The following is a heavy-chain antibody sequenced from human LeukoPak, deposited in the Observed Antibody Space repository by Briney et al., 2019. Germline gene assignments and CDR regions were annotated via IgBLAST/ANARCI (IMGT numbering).Heavy chain of an antibody. Sequence: GGSLRLSCAASGFTISNYGFHWVHQPPGKGLEWVSVIWYDGSKKYYADSVKGRFTISRDNSKNTLYLQMNSLRVEDTAVYYCARDDSSFAPFDYWGQGTLVTVSS. J-gene: IGHJ4*02. CDR1: GFTISNYG. CDR2: IWYDGSKK. CDR3: ARDDSSFAPFDY. D-gene: IGHD4-11*01. V-gene: IGHV3-33*01.